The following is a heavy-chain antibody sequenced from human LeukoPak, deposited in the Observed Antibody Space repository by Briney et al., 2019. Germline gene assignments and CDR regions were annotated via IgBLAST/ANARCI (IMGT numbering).Heavy chain of an antibody. Sequence: SETLSLTCSVSGGSMSSYYWSWIRQSPGKGLEWIGYIYHSGSTDYNSSLKSRVTISEDTSKKQFSLKVSSVTAADTAVYYCARYLDYGGNSRVFQHWGQGTLVTVSS. V-gene: IGHV4-59*01. CDR3: ARYLDYGGNSRVFQH. D-gene: IGHD4-23*01. CDR1: GGSMSSYY. CDR2: IYHSGST. J-gene: IGHJ1*01.